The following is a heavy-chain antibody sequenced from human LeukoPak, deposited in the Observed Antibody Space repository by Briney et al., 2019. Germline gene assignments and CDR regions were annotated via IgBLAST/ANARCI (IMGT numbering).Heavy chain of an antibody. Sequence: SETLSLTCSVSGGSISSSYYYWGWIRQPPGKGLEWIGSIYNSGSTYYNPSLKSRVTISVDTSKNQFSLNLTSVTAADTAVYYCARGLPSIVGPNWFDPWGQGTLVTVSS. V-gene: IGHV4-39*07. D-gene: IGHD1-26*01. J-gene: IGHJ5*02. CDR3: ARGLPSIVGPNWFDP. CDR1: GGSISSSYYY. CDR2: IYNSGST.